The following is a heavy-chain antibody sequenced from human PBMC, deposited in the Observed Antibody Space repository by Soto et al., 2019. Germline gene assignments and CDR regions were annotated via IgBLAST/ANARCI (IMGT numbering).Heavy chain of an antibody. D-gene: IGHD3-3*01. J-gene: IGHJ4*02. CDR2: IYPGDSDT. V-gene: IGHV5-51*01. Sequence: PGESLKISCKGSGYTFTSYWISWVRQMPGEGLEWMGAIYPGDSDTRYSPSFQGQVTISADKSISTAYLQWSSLKASDTAMYYCARSAHLRFLEWSSWGQGTLVTVSS. CDR3: ARSAHLRFLEWSS. CDR1: GYTFTSYW.